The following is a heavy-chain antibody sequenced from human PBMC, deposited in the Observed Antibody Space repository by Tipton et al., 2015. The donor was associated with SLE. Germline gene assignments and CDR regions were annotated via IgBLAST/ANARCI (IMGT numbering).Heavy chain of an antibody. Sequence: SLSLSCAASGFTFSNYEINWVRQAPGKGLEWVSYISSGGGSIYYADSVKGRFTISRDNSKNTLYLQMNILRAEDTAGYYCARDQGVATIRGSFDYWGQGTLVTVSS. J-gene: IGHJ4*02. D-gene: IGHD5-12*01. CDR2: ISSGGGSI. V-gene: IGHV3-48*03. CDR3: ARDQGVATIRGSFDY. CDR1: GFTFSNYE.